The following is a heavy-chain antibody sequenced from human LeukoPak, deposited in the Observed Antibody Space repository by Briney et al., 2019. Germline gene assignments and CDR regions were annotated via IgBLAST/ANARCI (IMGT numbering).Heavy chain of an antibody. D-gene: IGHD2-2*01. V-gene: IGHV3-23*01. CDR3: AKDLGYCRTTSCNFDH. CDR2: ISASGAST. CDR1: GFTFSSYA. Sequence: GGSLRLSCSASGFTFSSYAVSWVRQAPGKGLEWVSVISASGASTYYADSVQGRFTISRDNSKNMLFLQMNSLRAEDTAVYYCAKDLGYCRTTSCNFDHWGQGTLVTVSS. J-gene: IGHJ4*02.